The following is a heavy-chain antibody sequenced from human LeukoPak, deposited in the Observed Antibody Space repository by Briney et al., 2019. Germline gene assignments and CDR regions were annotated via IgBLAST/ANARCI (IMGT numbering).Heavy chain of an antibody. CDR3: ARAWYSSSWYESYYYYYGMDV. V-gene: IGHV3-30-3*01. CDR2: ISYDGSNK. CDR1: GFTFSSYA. Sequence: GGSLRLSCAASGFTFSSYAMHWVRQAPGKGLEWVAVISYDGSNKYYADSGKGRFTSSRDNSKNTLYLQMNSLRAEDTAVYYCARAWYSSSWYESYYYYYGMDVWGQGTTVTVSS. J-gene: IGHJ6*02. D-gene: IGHD6-13*01.